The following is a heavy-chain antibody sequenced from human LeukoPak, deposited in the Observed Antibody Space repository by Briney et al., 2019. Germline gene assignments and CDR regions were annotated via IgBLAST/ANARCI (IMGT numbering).Heavy chain of an antibody. CDR1: GYTFTSYG. D-gene: IGHD4-23*01. CDR2: ISAYNGNT. CDR3: ARTSLENDYGGNDY. V-gene: IGHV1-18*01. Sequence: ASVKVSCKPSGYTFTSYGISWVRQAPGQGLEWMGWISAYNGNTNYAQKLQGRGTMTTDTSTSTACMELRSLRSDDTAVYYCARTSLENDYGGNDYWGQGTLVTVSS. J-gene: IGHJ4*02.